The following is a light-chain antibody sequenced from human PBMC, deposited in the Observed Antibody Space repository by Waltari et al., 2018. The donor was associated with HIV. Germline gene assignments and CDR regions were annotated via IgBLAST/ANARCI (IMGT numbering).Light chain of an antibody. CDR2: DVT. CDR1: SSEVGGYNY. CDR3: CSYAGSYTYV. Sequence: QSALTQPRSVSGSTGQSVTISCTGTSSEVGGYNYVSWYQQHPGKAPKLMIYDVTQRPSGVPDRFSGSKSGNTASLTISGLQAEDEADYYCCSYAGSYTYVFGTGTKVTVL. V-gene: IGLV2-11*01. J-gene: IGLJ1*01.